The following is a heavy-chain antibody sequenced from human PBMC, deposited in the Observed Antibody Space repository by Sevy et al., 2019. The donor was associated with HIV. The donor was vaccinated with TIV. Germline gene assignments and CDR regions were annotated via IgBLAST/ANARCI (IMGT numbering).Heavy chain of an antibody. CDR2: ITWNSVTL. J-gene: IGHJ6*02. D-gene: IGHD3-3*01. CDR1: GFRFDDYA. CDR3: VKGLEGEYYYGIDV. Sequence: GGSLRLSCAASGFRFDDYAMHWVRQVPGKGLEWVSGITWNSVTLDYADSVKGRFTISRDNAKNSLYLQMNSLRAEDSAFYYCVKGLEGEYYYGIDVWGQGTTVTVSS. V-gene: IGHV3-9*01.